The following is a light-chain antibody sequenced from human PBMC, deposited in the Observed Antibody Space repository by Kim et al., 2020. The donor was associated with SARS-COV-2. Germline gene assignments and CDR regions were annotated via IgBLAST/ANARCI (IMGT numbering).Light chain of an antibody. CDR1: QRIDSSY. CDR2: GAS. Sequence: EIVLTQSPGTLSLSPGEGATLSCRASQRIDSSYLAWYQQKPGQAPRLLIYGASNRAPDIPDRFSGSGSGTDFTLTINRLEPEDLAVYYCQQYGGSPLYTFGQGTKLEI. V-gene: IGKV3-20*01. CDR3: QQYGGSPLYT. J-gene: IGKJ2*01.